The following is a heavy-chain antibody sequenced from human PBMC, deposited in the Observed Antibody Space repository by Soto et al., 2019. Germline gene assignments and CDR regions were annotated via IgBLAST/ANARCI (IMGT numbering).Heavy chain of an antibody. Sequence: VKVSCKASGYTFTSYYMHWVRQAPGQGLEWMGIINPSGGSTSYAQKFQGRVTMTRDTSTSTVYMELSSLRSEDTAVYYCARVNSITMVRGSLDAFDIWGQGTMVTV. CDR2: INPSGGST. D-gene: IGHD3-10*01. J-gene: IGHJ3*02. CDR3: ARVNSITMVRGSLDAFDI. CDR1: GYTFTSYY. V-gene: IGHV1-46*01.